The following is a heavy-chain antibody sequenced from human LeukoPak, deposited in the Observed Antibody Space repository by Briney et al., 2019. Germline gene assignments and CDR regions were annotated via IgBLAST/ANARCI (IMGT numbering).Heavy chain of an antibody. D-gene: IGHD3-22*01. CDR3: ATGLHYYDSSGYSDY. CDR2: FDPEDGET. J-gene: IGHJ4*02. Sequence: ASVKVSGKVSGYTLAELSMHWVRQAPGKGLEWMGGFDPEDGETIYAQKFQGRVTMTEDTSTDTAYMELSSLRSEDTAVYYCATGLHYYDSSGYSDYWGQGTLVTVSS. V-gene: IGHV1-24*01. CDR1: GYTLAELS.